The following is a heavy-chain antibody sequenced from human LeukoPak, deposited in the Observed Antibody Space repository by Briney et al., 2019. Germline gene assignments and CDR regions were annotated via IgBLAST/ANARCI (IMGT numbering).Heavy chain of an antibody. D-gene: IGHD6-19*01. CDR1: GFTFSSYS. J-gene: IGHJ4*02. Sequence: GGSLRLSCAASGFTFSSYSMNWVRQAPGKGLEWVSSISSSSYIYYADSVKGRFTISRDNTKNSLYLQMNSLRAEDTAVYYCARDTGYGSGWYQGYWGQGTLVTVSS. V-gene: IGHV3-21*01. CDR2: ISSSSYI. CDR3: ARDTGYGSGWYQGY.